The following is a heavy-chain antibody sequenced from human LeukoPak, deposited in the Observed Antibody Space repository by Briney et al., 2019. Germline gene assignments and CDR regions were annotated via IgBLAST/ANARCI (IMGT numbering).Heavy chain of an antibody. V-gene: IGHV3-21*01. CDR3: AKTGNPATGDY. D-gene: IGHD1-1*01. J-gene: IGHJ4*02. Sequence: GGSLRLSCAASGFTFSSYSMNWVRQAPGKGLEWVSSISSRSTYIYHADSVKGRFTISRDNAKNSLFLQMNSLRAEDTAVYYCAKTGNPATGDYWGQGTLVTVSS. CDR1: GFTFSSYS. CDR2: ISSRSTYI.